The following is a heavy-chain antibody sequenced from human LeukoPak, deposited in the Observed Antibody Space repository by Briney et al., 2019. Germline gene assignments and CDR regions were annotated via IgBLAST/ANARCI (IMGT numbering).Heavy chain of an antibody. D-gene: IGHD5-18*01. V-gene: IGHV1-46*01. CDR2: INPSDGST. J-gene: IGHJ3*02. CDR1: GYTFTSYY. CDR3: AVAYSYGRDTFDI. Sequence: GASVKVSCKASGYTFTSYYIHWVRQAPGQGLEWMGLINPSDGSTSHALKFQGRVTMTRDTSTSTVYMELRSLRSEDTAVYYCAVAYSYGRDTFDIWGQGTMVTVSS.